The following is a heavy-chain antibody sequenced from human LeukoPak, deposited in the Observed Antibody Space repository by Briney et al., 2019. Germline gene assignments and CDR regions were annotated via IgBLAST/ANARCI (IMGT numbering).Heavy chain of an antibody. V-gene: IGHV3-30-3*01. CDR2: ISYDGSNK. CDR3: AKAHSGSYYSGIN. CDR1: GFTFSSYA. J-gene: IGHJ4*02. D-gene: IGHD1-26*01. Sequence: PGRSLRLSCAASGFTFSSYAMHWVRQAPGKGLEWVAVISYDGSNKYYADSVKGRFTISRDNSKNTLYLQMNSLRAEDTAVYYCAKAHSGSYYSGINWGQGTLVTVSS.